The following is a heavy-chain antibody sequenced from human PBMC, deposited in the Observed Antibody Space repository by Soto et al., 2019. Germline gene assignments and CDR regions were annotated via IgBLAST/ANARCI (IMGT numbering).Heavy chain of an antibody. CDR1: GFTFTSYA. CDR3: AKRRGAGGHFDY. D-gene: IGHD2-15*01. J-gene: IGHJ4*02. V-gene: IGHV3-23*01. CDR2: VSSGGST. Sequence: EVQLLESGGGLVQPEGSLRLSCAASGFTFTSYAMGWVRQAPGKGLEWVSVVSSGGSTYYADSVTGRFTVSRDNSKNTLSLQMNSLRAEDMAVYYCAKRRGAGGHFDYWGQGALVTVSS.